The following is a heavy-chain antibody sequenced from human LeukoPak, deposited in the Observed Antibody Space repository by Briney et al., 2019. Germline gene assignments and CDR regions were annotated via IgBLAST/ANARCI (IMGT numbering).Heavy chain of an antibody. V-gene: IGHV4-38-2*02. CDR2: IYHSGST. CDR1: GYSISSGYY. Sequence: SETLSLTCTVSGYSISSGYYWGWIRQPPGKGLEWIGSIYHSGSTYYNPSLKSRVTISVDTSKNQFSLKLSSVAATDTAVYFCARLRFDFWSGYTHPYFDYWGQGTLVTVSS. CDR3: ARLRFDFWSGYTHPYFDY. D-gene: IGHD3-3*01. J-gene: IGHJ4*02.